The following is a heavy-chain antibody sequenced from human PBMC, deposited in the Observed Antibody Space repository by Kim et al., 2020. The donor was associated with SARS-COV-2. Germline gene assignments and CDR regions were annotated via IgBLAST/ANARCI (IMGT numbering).Heavy chain of an antibody. CDR1: GFTFSSYW. D-gene: IGHD3-10*01. CDR3: AREIGFGELSGMDV. CDR2: IKQDGSEK. J-gene: IGHJ6*02. Sequence: GGSLRLSCAASGFTFSSYWMSWVRQAPGKGLEWVANIKQDGSEKYYVDSVKGRFTISRDNAKNSLYLQMNSLRAEDTAVYYCAREIGFGELSGMDVWGQGTTVTVSS. V-gene: IGHV3-7*01.